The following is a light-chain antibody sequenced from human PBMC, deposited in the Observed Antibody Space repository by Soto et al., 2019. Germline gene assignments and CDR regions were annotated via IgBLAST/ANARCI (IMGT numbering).Light chain of an antibody. CDR1: QSITSY. Sequence: DIQMTQSPSSLSASVGDRVTITCRASQSITSYLSWYQQQPGKAPKLLIYAASSLQSGVPSRFSGSGSGTDFTLTISSLQPEDFATYYCQQSYSILITFGQGNDWRL. V-gene: IGKV1-39*01. CDR2: AAS. CDR3: QQSYSILIT. J-gene: IGKJ5*01.